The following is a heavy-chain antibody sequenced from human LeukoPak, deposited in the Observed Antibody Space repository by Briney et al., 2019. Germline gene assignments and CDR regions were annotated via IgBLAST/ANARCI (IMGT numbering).Heavy chain of an antibody. CDR1: GYTFTGYY. V-gene: IGHV1-2*02. D-gene: IGHD6-13*01. CDR3: ARDFRGCIAAAGNWFDP. Sequence: ASVTVSCKASGYTFTGYYMHWVRQAPGQGLEGMGWINPNSGGTNYAQKFQGRVTMTRDTSISTAYMELSRLRSDDTAVYYGARDFRGCIAAAGNWFDPWGQGTLVTVSS. CDR2: INPNSGGT. J-gene: IGHJ5*02.